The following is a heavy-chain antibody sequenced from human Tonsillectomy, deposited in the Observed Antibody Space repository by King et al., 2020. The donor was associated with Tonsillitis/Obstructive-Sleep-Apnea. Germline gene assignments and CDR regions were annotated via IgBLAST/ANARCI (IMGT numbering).Heavy chain of an antibody. Sequence: VQLVESGGGLVQPGRSLRLSCEVSGFTFDDYALYLVRQAPEEGLEWVSGISWDGGSIGYADSVKGRFTISRDNAKNSLYLQMNSLRGEDTALYYCAKSAYYDFCSGFCTDRDYMDVWGKGTTVTVSS. J-gene: IGHJ6*03. CDR1: GFTFDDYA. CDR3: AKSAYYDFCSGFCTDRDYMDV. D-gene: IGHD3-3*01. V-gene: IGHV3-9*01. CDR2: ISWDGGSI.